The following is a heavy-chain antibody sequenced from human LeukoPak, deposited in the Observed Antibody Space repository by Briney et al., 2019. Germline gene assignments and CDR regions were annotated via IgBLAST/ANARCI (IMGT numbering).Heavy chain of an antibody. V-gene: IGHV1-8*01. J-gene: IGHJ5*02. CDR1: GYTFTSYD. CDR3: ARDRHYDASTVFDP. CDR2: MNPNSGNT. D-gene: IGHD3-3*01. Sequence: ASVKVSCKASGYTFTSYDINWVRQATGQGLEWMGWMNPNSGNTGYAQKFQGRITMTTDTSTSTAYMELRSLRSDDTAIYYCARDRHYDASTVFDPWGQGTLVTVSS.